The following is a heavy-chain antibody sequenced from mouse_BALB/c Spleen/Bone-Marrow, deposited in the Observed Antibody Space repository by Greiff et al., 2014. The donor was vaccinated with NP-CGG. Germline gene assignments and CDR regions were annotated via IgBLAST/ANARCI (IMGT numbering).Heavy chain of an antibody. D-gene: IGHD2-14*01. CDR1: GYTFTSYW. CDR2: IYPSDSYT. CDR3: TRRDRYDYYAMDY. J-gene: IGHJ4*01. V-gene: IGHV1-69*02. Sequence: LQESGAELVWPGASVKLSCKASGYTFTSYWINWVKQRPGQGLEWIGNIYPSDSYTNYNQKFKDKATLTVDKSSSTAYMQLSSPTSEDSAVYYCTRRDRYDYYAMDYWGQGTSVTVSS.